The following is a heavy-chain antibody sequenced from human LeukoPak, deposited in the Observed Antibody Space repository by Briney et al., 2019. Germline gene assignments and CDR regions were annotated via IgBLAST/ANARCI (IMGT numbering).Heavy chain of an antibody. Sequence: ASVKVSCKASGYTFTSYGISWVRQAPGQGLEWMGWISAYNGNTNYAQKLQVRVTMTTDTSTSTAYMELRSLRSDDTAVYYCARDHVITSGWPSRIGYWGQGTLVTVSS. V-gene: IGHV1-18*01. CDR1: GYTFTSYG. CDR3: ARDHVITSGWPSRIGY. D-gene: IGHD6-19*01. J-gene: IGHJ4*02. CDR2: ISAYNGNT.